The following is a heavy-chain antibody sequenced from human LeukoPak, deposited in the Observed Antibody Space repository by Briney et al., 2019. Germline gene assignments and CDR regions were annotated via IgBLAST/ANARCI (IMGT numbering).Heavy chain of an antibody. V-gene: IGHV3-23*01. J-gene: IGHJ4*01. CDR3: AKDGYDSPNYSDD. D-gene: IGHD2-2*01. Sequence: PRGSLRDSCAASGFSFSRHAMNRVRQAPGKGLEWVSGISHSGGGTYYADSVKGRFTISRDNSKSTLYLQMNSLRAEDTAVYYCAKDGYDSPNYSDDWGECRLVTVSS. CDR2: ISHSGGGT. CDR1: GFSFSRHA.